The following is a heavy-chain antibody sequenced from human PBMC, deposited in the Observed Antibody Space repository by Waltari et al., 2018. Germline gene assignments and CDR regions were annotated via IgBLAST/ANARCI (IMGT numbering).Heavy chain of an antibody. CDR2: FFNGGTT. CDR1: GGSISTTNYN. Sequence: QVQLQESGPGLVKSSDTLSLTCTVSGGSISTTNYNWGWIRQPPGKGLEWIGSFFNGGTTVYIPSLKSRVTISVDRSKNRFSLYLHSVTATDSAVYYCVRGAFESWGQGTLVTVSS. CDR3: VRGAFES. V-gene: IGHV4-39*07. J-gene: IGHJ4*02.